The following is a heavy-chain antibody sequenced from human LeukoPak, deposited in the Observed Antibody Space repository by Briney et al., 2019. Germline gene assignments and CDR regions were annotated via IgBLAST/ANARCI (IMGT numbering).Heavy chain of an antibody. Sequence: GGSLRLSCAASGFTFTSYAMHWVRQAPGKGLEWVSSISASGAATFYTDSLNGRFTISRDNAKKTLFLQMKSLRSGDTALCYCAKGIDTYGRQNFDFWGQGTLVAVSS. D-gene: IGHD3-10*01. CDR2: ISASGAAT. J-gene: IGHJ4*02. CDR3: AKGIDTYGRQNFDF. V-gene: IGHV3-23*01. CDR1: GFTFTSYA.